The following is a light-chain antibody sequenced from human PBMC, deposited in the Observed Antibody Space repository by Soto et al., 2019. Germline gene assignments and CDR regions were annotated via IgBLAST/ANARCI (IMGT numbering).Light chain of an antibody. CDR1: QSVSVNS. Sequence: EIVLTPSPATLSLSPGERATLSCRASQSVSVNSLAWYQQKGGQAPRLLIYAASTRATGVPDRFSGTGSGTDFALTISRLETDDSAVYYCQQYGGSPFTFGPGTKVDIK. CDR3: QQYGGSPFT. CDR2: AAS. J-gene: IGKJ3*01. V-gene: IGKV3-20*01.